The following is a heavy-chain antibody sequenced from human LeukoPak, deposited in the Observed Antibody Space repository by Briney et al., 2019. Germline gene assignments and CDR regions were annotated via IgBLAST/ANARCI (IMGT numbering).Heavy chain of an antibody. Sequence: PGGALRLSCVVSGFTFSSYSMIWVGQAPGRGLQWVANMKKDGSETNYGDSVQDRFTISRDNAKNSLYLQMHSLRAEDTAVYYCGRHRSGSGTYFIDHWGQGTLVSVSS. J-gene: IGHJ4*02. D-gene: IGHD3-10*01. CDR3: GRHRSGSGTYFIDH. CDR2: MKKDGSET. CDR1: GFTFSSYS. V-gene: IGHV3-7*01.